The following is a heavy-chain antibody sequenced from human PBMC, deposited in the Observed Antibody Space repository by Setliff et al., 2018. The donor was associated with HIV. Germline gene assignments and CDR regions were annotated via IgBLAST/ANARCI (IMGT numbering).Heavy chain of an antibody. CDR2: INPGGGTT. V-gene: IGHV1-46*01. Sequence: ASVKVSCKASGYIFTNYYVHWVRQAPGQGLEWMGIINPGGGTTSYPRKFRDKVTLTRDTSISTFYMEVTRLTSDDTAVYYCARDRGRYGDYRDFDYWGQGALVTVSS. D-gene: IGHD4-17*01. CDR3: ARDRGRYGDYRDFDY. J-gene: IGHJ4*02. CDR1: GYIFTNYY.